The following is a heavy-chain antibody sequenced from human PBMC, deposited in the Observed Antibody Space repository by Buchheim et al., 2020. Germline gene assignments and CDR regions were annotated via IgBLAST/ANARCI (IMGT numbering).Heavy chain of an antibody. CDR3: ARIPYYYYYGLDV. J-gene: IGHJ6*02. V-gene: IGHV4-4*02. CDR1: GGSISSNYW. CDR2: IYHSGST. Sequence: QVQLQESGPGLVKPSGTLSLTCDVSGGSISSNYWWSWVRQPPGMGLEWIGEIYHSGSTNYNPSLKSRVTISVEKSKKQFSLKLTSVTAADTAVYYCARIPYYYYYGLDVWGQGTT. D-gene: IGHD2-21*01.